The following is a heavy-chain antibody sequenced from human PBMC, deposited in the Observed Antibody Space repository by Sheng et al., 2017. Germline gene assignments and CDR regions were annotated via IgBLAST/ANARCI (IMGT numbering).Heavy chain of an antibody. J-gene: IGHJ3*02. CDR1: GFSLSTSGVG. CDR3: AHRLVVVAATGAFDI. D-gene: IGHD2-15*01. Sequence: QITLKESGPTLVKPTQTLTLTCTFSGFSLSTSGVGVGWIRQPPGKALEWLALIYWNDDKRYSPSLKSRLTITKDTSKNQVVLTMTNMDPVDTATYYCAHRLVVVAATGAFDIWGQGDNGHRLF. CDR2: IYWNDDK. V-gene: IGHV2-5*01.